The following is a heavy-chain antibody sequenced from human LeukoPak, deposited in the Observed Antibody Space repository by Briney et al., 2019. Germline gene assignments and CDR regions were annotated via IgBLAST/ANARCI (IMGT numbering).Heavy chain of an antibody. Sequence: SETLSLTCNVSGASMSSNYWSWIRQPPGKGLEWIGYIYHSGITNYSPSLESRVTMLVDESKNQFSLRVHFVSAADTAVYYCASTRRAAVAGRFDSWGQGTLVTVSS. J-gene: IGHJ4*02. CDR2: IYHSGIT. V-gene: IGHV4-4*09. CDR1: GASMSSNY. D-gene: IGHD6-19*01. CDR3: ASTRRAAVAGRFDS.